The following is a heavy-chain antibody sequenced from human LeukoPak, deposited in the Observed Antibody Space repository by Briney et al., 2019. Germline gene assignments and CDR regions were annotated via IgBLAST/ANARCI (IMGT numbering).Heavy chain of an antibody. V-gene: IGHV1-2*04. D-gene: IGHD3-16*01. J-gene: IGHJ4*01. CDR1: GYTFIDYY. Sequence: ASVKFSCKASGYTFIDYYIHWVRQAPGQGLEWMAWINPNGGAANYARKFQDWVTVTRDTSIATVSMVLSRLTFDDTAVYYCARGRRILGGPENAGDFFDFWGQGSLVTVSS. CDR2: INPNGGAA. CDR3: ARGRRILGGPENAGDFFDF.